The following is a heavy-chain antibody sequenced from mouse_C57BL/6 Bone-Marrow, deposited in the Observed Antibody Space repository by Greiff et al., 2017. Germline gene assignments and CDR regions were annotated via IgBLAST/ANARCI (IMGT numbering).Heavy chain of an antibody. CDR2: IDPSDSYT. V-gene: IGHV1-69*01. CDR1: GYTFTSYW. Sequence: VQLQQPGAELVMPGASVKLSCKASGYTFTSYWMHWVKQRPGQGLEWIGEIDPSDSYTNYNQKFKGKSTLTVDKSSSTAYMQLSSLTSEDSAVYYCARGVVGAYWGQGTLVTVSA. J-gene: IGHJ3*01. CDR3: ARGVVGAY. D-gene: IGHD1-1*01.